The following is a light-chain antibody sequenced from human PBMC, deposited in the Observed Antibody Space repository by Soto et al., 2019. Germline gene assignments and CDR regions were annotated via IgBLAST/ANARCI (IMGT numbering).Light chain of an antibody. J-gene: IGKJ5*01. CDR1: QVTSRY. Sequence: ENVLTQSPGTLSLSPGERATLSCRASQVTSRYLSWYQQRPGQAPRLLIYGAASRATGIPDRVSGSGSGTDFTLTISRLETEDFAVYYCQQYSTSPISFGQGTRLEIK. V-gene: IGKV3-20*01. CDR2: GAA. CDR3: QQYSTSPIS.